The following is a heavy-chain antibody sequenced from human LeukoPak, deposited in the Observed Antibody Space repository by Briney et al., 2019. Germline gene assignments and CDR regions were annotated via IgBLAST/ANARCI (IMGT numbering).Heavy chain of an antibody. D-gene: IGHD3-22*01. CDR1: GFTFSSYS. Sequence: PGGSLRLSCAASGFTFSSYSMNWVRQAPGKGLEWVSYIGSSSSTIYYADSVKGRFTISRDNAKNSLYLQMNSLRAEDTAVYYCARDITSYYDSSGYYAIGAFDIWGQGTMVTVSS. V-gene: IGHV3-48*01. CDR2: IGSSSSTI. CDR3: ARDITSYYDSSGYYAIGAFDI. J-gene: IGHJ3*02.